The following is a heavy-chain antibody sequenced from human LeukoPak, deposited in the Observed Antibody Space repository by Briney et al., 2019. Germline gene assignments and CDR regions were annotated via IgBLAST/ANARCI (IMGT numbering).Heavy chain of an antibody. CDR3: ARGAPPQN. J-gene: IGHJ4*02. CDR1: GGSISSSSYS. CDR2: VYYTGAS. Sequence: SETLSLTCTVSGGSISSSSYSWGWIRQPPGKGLEWIGSVYYTGASYYNPSLKSRVTISIDTSKKHFSLKLTSVTAADTAVYYCARGAPPQNWGQGTLVTVSS. V-gene: IGHV4-39*07.